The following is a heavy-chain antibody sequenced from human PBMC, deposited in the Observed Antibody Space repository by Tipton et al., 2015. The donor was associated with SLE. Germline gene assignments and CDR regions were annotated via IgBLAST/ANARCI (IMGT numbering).Heavy chain of an antibody. Sequence: TLSLTCTVSGGSISSHYWSWIRQPPGKGLEWIGYVYYSGSTNYNPSLKSRLSISMSTSKNQFSLNLTSVTAADTAVYYCARNYYTSGGLNWFDPWGQGTLVTVSS. CDR3: ARNYYTSGGLNWFDP. J-gene: IGHJ5*02. V-gene: IGHV4-59*11. CDR2: VYYSGST. CDR1: GGSISSHY. D-gene: IGHD3-22*01.